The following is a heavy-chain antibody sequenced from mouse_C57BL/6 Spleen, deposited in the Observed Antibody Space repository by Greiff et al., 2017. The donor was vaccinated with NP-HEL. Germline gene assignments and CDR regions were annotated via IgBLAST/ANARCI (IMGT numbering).Heavy chain of an antibody. CDR1: GFTFSSYG. CDR3: ARHRERYFDY. CDR2: ISSGGSYT. Sequence: EVQLVESGGDLVKPGGSLKLSCAASGFTFSSYGMSWVRQTPDKRLEWVATISSGGSYTYYPDSVKGRFTISRDNAKNTLYLQMSSLKSEDTAMYYCARHRERYFDYWGQGTTLTVSS. D-gene: IGHD3-1*01. V-gene: IGHV5-6*01. J-gene: IGHJ2*01.